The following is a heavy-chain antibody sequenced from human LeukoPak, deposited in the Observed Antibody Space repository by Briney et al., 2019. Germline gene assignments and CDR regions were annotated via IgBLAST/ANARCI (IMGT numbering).Heavy chain of an antibody. CDR1: GYTFTGYY. CDR2: INPNSGGT. Sequence: ASAKVSCKASGYTFTGYYIHWVRQAPGQGLEWMGWINPNSGGTNYAQKFQGRVTMTRDTSISTAYMELSRLRSDDTAVYYCASMVRGVPVLDYWGQGTLVTVSS. J-gene: IGHJ4*02. D-gene: IGHD3-10*01. CDR3: ASMVRGVPVLDY. V-gene: IGHV1-2*02.